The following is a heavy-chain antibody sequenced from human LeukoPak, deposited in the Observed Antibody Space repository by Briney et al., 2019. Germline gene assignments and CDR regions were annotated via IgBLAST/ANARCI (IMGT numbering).Heavy chain of an antibody. CDR1: GGSFSGYY. V-gene: IGHV4-34*01. J-gene: IGHJ5*02. Sequence: SETLSLTCAVYGGSFSGYYWSWIRQPPGKGLEWIGEINHSGSTNYNPSLKSRVTISVDTSKNQFSLKLSSVTAADTAVYYCARVSAYGSGSYFSWFDPWGQGTLVTVSS. CDR2: INHSGST. CDR3: ARVSAYGSGSYFSWFDP. D-gene: IGHD3-10*01.